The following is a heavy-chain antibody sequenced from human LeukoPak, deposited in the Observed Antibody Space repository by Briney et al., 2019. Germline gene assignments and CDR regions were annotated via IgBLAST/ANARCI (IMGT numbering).Heavy chain of an antibody. V-gene: IGHV4-30-2*01. D-gene: IGHD3-22*01. CDR1: GGSISSGGYS. CDR2: IYHSGST. Sequence: PSETLSLTCAVSGGSISSGGYSWSWIRQPPGKGLEWIGYIYHSGSTYYNPSLKSRVTISVDRSKNQFSLKLSSVTAADTAVYYCARALVYSSGPVGVPRFDPWGQGTLVTVSS. J-gene: IGHJ5*02. CDR3: ARALVYSSGPVGVPRFDP.